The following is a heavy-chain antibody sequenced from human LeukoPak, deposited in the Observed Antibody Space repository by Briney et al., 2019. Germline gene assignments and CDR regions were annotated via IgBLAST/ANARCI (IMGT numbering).Heavy chain of an antibody. CDR2: ISYDGSNK. D-gene: IGHD1-14*01. J-gene: IGHJ6*02. Sequence: GGSLRLSCAASGFTFSSYGMHWVRQAPGKGLEWVAVISYDGSNKYYADSVKGRFTISRDNSKNTLYLQMNSLRAEDTAVYYCASRIPMDVWGQGTTVTVSS. CDR1: GFTFSSYG. V-gene: IGHV3-30*03. CDR3: ASRIPMDV.